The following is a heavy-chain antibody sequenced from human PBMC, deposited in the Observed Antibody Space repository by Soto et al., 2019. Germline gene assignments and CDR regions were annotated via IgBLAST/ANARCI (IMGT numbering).Heavy chain of an antibody. CDR2: IYYSGST. V-gene: IGHV4-39*01. J-gene: IGHJ4*02. Sequence: QLQLQESGPGLVKPSETLSLTCTVSGGSISSSSYYWGWIRQPPGKGLEWIGSIYYSGSTYYNPSLKSRVTISVDTSKNQFSLKLSSVTAADTAVYYCARLLVSNGERSPIDYWGQGTLVTVSS. CDR1: GGSISSSSYY. CDR3: ARLLVSNGERSPIDY. D-gene: IGHD3-10*01.